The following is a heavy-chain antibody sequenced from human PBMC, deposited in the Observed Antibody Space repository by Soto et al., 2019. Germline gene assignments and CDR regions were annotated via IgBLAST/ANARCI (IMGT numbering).Heavy chain of an antibody. J-gene: IGHJ4*02. Sequence: QVQLQESGPGLVKPSQTLSLTCTVSGGSISSGHYYWSWIRQPQGKGLEWIGYIYYSGSTYYNPSLMCRVTIAVDTSKNQFSLEPNSVTAADTAVDYCARALYDYGSAAPKGYFDYWGQGTLVTVSS. D-gene: IGHD4-17*01. V-gene: IGHV4-30-4*01. CDR3: ARALYDYGSAAPKGYFDY. CDR1: GGSISSGHYY. CDR2: IYYSGST.